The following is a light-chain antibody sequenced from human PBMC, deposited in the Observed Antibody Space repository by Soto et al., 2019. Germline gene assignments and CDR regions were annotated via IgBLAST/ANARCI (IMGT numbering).Light chain of an antibody. CDR3: CSYAGSYIFYV. CDR1: SRDVGGYNY. V-gene: IGLV2-11*01. CDR2: DVT. Sequence: QSVLTQPRSVSGSPGQSVTISCTGTSRDVGGYNYVSWYQQYPGQAPRLMIYDVTERPSGVPDRFSGSKSGNTASLTISGLQAEDEADYYCCSYAGSYIFYVFGTGTKVTVL. J-gene: IGLJ1*01.